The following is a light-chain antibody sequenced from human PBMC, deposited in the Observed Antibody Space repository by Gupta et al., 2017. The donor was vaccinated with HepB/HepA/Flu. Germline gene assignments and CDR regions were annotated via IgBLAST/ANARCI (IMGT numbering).Light chain of an antibody. J-gene: IGLJ1*01. CDR2: NVS. V-gene: IGLV2-14*01. CDR1: SSDVGGYNY. Sequence: QSALTQPASVSGSPGQSTTISCTGTSSDVGGYNYVSWYQQHPGKAPKLMIYNVSNRPSGVSNRFSGSKSGNTASLTISGLQAEDEADYYCSSYTSSNTYVFGTGTKVTVL. CDR3: SSYTSSNTYV.